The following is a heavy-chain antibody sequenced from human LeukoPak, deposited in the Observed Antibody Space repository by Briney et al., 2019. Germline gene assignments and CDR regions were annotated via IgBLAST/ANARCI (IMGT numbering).Heavy chain of an antibody. V-gene: IGHV4-39*07. CDR2: IYYSGST. D-gene: IGHD3-10*02. J-gene: IGHJ3*02. Sequence: PSETLSLTCTVSGGSISSSSYYWGWLRQPPGKGLEWIGSIYYSGSTYYNPSLKSRVTISVDTSKNQFSLKLSSVTAADTAVYYCARCSPDAFDIWGQGTMVTVSS. CDR3: ARCSPDAFDI. CDR1: GGSISSSSYY.